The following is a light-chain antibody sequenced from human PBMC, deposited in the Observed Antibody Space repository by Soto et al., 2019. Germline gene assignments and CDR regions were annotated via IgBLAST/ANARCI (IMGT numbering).Light chain of an antibody. J-gene: IGLJ1*01. CDR1: SSDVGGYNH. V-gene: IGLV2-23*02. CDR3: SSYAGNNIFV. Sequence: QSVLTQPASVPGSPGQSITISCTGTSSDVGGYNHVSWYQHHPGKAPKLIIYEVTKRPSGVSDRFSGSKSGNTASLTISSLQAEDEANYYCSSYAGNNIFVFGTGTKVTVL. CDR2: EVT.